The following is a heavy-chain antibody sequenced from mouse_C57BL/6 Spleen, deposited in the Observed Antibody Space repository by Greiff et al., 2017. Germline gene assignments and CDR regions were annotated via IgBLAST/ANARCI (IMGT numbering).Heavy chain of an antibody. V-gene: IGHV1-9*01. Sequence: VQLQQSGAELMKPGASVKLSCKATGYTFTGYWIEWVKQRPGHGLEWIGEILPGSGSTNYNEKFKGKATFTADTSSSTAYMQLSSLTSEDSAVYYCARDTTDPYWYFDVWGTGTTVTVSS. CDR1: GYTFTGYW. CDR3: ARDTTDPYWYFDV. J-gene: IGHJ1*03. D-gene: IGHD1-1*01. CDR2: ILPGSGST.